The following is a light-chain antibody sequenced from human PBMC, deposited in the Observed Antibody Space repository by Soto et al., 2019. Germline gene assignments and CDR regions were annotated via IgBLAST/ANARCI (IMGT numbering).Light chain of an antibody. Sequence: EIVLTQSPGTLSLSTGERATLSCRASQSVSSSYLAWYQQKPGQAPRLLIYGASSRATGIPDRFSGSGSGTDFTLTISRLEPEDFAVYYCQHYGSSLLFTFGPGTKVDIK. J-gene: IGKJ3*01. CDR2: GAS. CDR3: QHYGSSLLFT. V-gene: IGKV3-20*01. CDR1: QSVSSSY.